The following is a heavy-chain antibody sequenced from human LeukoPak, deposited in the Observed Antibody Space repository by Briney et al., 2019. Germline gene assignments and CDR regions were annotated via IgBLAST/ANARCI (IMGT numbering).Heavy chain of an antibody. V-gene: IGHV3-23*01. Sequence: PGGSLRLSCAASAFTFRPYAMIWVRQAPGKGLEWVSTVSGSGGSTYYADSVKGRFTISRDNSNNTLYLEMNSLRAEDTAVYYCAKGAVSRGYTYVANWGQGTLVTVSS. CDR2: VSGSGGST. CDR3: AKGAVSRGYTYVAN. CDR1: AFTFRPYA. D-gene: IGHD5-18*01. J-gene: IGHJ4*02.